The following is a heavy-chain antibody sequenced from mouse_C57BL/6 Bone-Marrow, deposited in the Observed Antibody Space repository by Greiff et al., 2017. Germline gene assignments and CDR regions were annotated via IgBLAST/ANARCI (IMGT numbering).Heavy chain of an antibody. D-gene: IGHD2-4*01. CDR2: ISSGGDYI. V-gene: IGHV5-9-1*02. CDR1: GFTFSSYA. Sequence: EVQLVESGEGLVKPGGSLKLSCAASGFTFSSYAMSWVRQTPEKRLEWVAYISSGGDYIYYADTVQGRFTISRDNARNTLYLQRSSLKSEDTAMYYCTRAPYDYDGYYAMDYWGQGTSVTVSS. J-gene: IGHJ4*01. CDR3: TRAPYDYDGYYAMDY.